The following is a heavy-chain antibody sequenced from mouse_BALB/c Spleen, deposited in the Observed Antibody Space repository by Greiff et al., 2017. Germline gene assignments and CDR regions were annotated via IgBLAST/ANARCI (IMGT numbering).Heavy chain of an antibody. CDR1: GYSFTGYY. D-gene: IGHD2-4*01. Sequence: VQLQQSGPDLVTPGASVKISCKASGYSFTGYYMHWVKQSHGKSLEWIGRVNPNNGGTSYNQKFKGKAILTVDKSSSTAYMELRSLTSEDSAVYYCARSGDYGYYYAMDYWGQGTSVTVSS. V-gene: IGHV1-26*01. J-gene: IGHJ4*01. CDR3: ARSGDYGYYYAMDY. CDR2: VNPNNGGT.